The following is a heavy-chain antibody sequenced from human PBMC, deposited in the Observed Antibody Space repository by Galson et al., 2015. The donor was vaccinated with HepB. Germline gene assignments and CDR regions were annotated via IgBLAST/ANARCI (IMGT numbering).Heavy chain of an antibody. D-gene: IGHD1-7*01. CDR1: GFTFSSHG. CDR3: ESAGPNRVADY. J-gene: IGHJ4*02. CDR2: IRFDGSSQ. V-gene: IGHV3-30*02. Sequence: SVRLSCAASGFTFSSHGMHWVRQAPGKGLEWVAFIRFDGSSQHYADSVKGRFTISRDNFKNTVHLQMNSLRGEDTAVYYCESAGPNRVADYWGQGTLVPVSS.